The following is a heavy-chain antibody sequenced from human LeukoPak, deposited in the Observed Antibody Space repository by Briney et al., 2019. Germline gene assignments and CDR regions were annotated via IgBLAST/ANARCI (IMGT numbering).Heavy chain of an antibody. CDR1: GGSFSGYY. V-gene: IGHV4-34*01. J-gene: IGHJ5*02. CDR3: ARGPPRIAARIWFDP. Sequence: SETLSLTCAVYGGSFSGYYWSWIRQPPGKGLEWIGEINHSGSTNYNPSLKSRVTISVETPKNQFSLKLSSVTAADTAVYYCARGPPRIAARIWFDPWGQGTLVTVSS. CDR2: INHSGST. D-gene: IGHD6-6*01.